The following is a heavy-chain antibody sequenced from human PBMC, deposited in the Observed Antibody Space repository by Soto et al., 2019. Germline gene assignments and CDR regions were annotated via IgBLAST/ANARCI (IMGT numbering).Heavy chain of an antibody. Sequence: PGGSLRLSCAASGFTFSSYTIHWVRQAPGKGLEWVALILYDGGNKYYADSVKGGFTISRDNSKNTLYLQMNSLRAEDTAVYYCARDNGYSPGRGTHVRGQATTVTVSS. D-gene: IGHD5-18*01. CDR1: GFTFSSYT. J-gene: IGHJ6*02. CDR2: ILYDGGNK. CDR3: ARDNGYSPGRGTHV. V-gene: IGHV3-30-3*01.